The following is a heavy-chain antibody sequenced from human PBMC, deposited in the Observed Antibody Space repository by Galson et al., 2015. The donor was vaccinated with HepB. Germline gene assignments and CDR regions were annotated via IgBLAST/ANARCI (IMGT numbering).Heavy chain of an antibody. D-gene: IGHD6-19*01. Sequence: SLRLSCAASGFTFSSYGMHWVRQAPGKGLEWVAVIWYDGSNKYYADSVKGRFTISRDNSKNTLYLQMNSLRAEDTAVYYCARERRLAHNWFDPWGQGTLVTVSS. J-gene: IGHJ5*02. CDR2: IWYDGSNK. CDR3: ARERRLAHNWFDP. V-gene: IGHV3-33*08. CDR1: GFTFSSYG.